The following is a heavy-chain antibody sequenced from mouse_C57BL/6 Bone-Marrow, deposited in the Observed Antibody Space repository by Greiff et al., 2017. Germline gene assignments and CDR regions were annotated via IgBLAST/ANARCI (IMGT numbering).Heavy chain of an antibody. D-gene: IGHD1-1*01. CDR2: IRSKSSNYAT. V-gene: IGHV10-3*01. CDR1: GFTFNTYA. J-gene: IGHJ3*01. CDR3: VRALYYCDVEWFAY. Sequence: GGGLVQPKGSLKLSCAASGFTFNTYAMHWVRQAPGKGLAWVARIRSKSSNYATYYADSVKDRCTISRDDSQSMLYRQMNNLKTEDTAMYYWVRALYYCDVEWFAYWGQGTLVTVSA.